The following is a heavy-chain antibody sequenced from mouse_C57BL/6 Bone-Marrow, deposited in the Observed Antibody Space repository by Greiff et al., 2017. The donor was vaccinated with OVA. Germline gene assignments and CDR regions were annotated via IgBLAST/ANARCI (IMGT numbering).Heavy chain of an antibody. V-gene: IGHV1-19*01. D-gene: IGHD1-1*01. CDR1: GYTFTDYY. Sequence: VQLKESGPVLVKPGASVKMSCKASGYTFTDYYMNWVKQSHGKSLEWIGVINPYNGGTSYNQKFKGKATLTVDKSSSTAYMELNSLTSEDSAVYYCARKGLDYYGSRGFAYWGQGTLVTVSA. J-gene: IGHJ3*01. CDR2: INPYNGGT. CDR3: ARKGLDYYGSRGFAY.